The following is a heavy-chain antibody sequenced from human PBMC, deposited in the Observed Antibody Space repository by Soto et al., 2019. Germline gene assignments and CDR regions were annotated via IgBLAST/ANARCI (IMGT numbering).Heavy chain of an antibody. J-gene: IGHJ4*02. CDR2: INPNSGGT. V-gene: IGHV1-2*04. Sequence: ASVKVSCKASGYTFTGYYMHWVRQAPGQGLEWMGWINPNSGGTNYAQKFQGWVTMTRDTSISTAYMELSRLRSDDTAVYYCARERCSGGSCYHDYWGQGTLVTVSS. CDR3: ARERCSGGSCYHDY. CDR1: GYTFTGYY. D-gene: IGHD2-15*01.